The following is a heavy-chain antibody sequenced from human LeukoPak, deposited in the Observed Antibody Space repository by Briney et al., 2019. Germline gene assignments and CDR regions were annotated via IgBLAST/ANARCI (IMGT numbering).Heavy chain of an antibody. V-gene: IGHV3-11*04. CDR3: ARGSPRFWSGYSGWFDP. D-gene: IGHD3-3*01. Sequence: PGGSLRLSCAASGFTFSDYYMSWIRQAPGKGLEWVSYISSSGSTIYHADSVKGRFTISRDNAKNSLYLQMNSLRAEDTAVYYCARGSPRFWSGYSGWFDPWGQGTLVTVSS. CDR1: GFTFSDYY. J-gene: IGHJ5*02. CDR2: ISSSGSTI.